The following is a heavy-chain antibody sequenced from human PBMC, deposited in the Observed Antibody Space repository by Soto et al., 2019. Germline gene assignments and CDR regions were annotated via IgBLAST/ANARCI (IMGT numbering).Heavy chain of an antibody. V-gene: IGHV3-30*03. D-gene: IGHD1-1*01. CDR1: GFTLSSYW. Sequence: XGSLRVCWPASGFTLSSYWMHWVRQAPGKGLEWVAVISYDGSNKYYADSVKGRFTISRDNSKNTLYLQMNSMRAEDTAVYYCAATGTVNTQFDDWGQGTLVTVSS. J-gene: IGHJ4*02. CDR3: AATGTVNTQFDD. CDR2: ISYDGSNK.